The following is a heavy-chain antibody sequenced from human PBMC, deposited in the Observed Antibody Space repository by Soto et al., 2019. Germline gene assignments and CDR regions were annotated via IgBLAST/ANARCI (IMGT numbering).Heavy chain of an antibody. V-gene: IGHV5-51*01. Sequence: PGESLKISCKGSGYSFTIYWIGWVRQMPGKGLEWMGIIYPGDSDTRYSPSFQGQVTISADKSISTAYLQWSSLKASDTAMYYCARRSRGSSAVGNYYYGMDVWGQGTTVTVSS. CDR3: ARRSRGSSAVGNYYYGMDV. CDR2: IYPGDSDT. J-gene: IGHJ6*02. CDR1: GYSFTIYW. D-gene: IGHD6-25*01.